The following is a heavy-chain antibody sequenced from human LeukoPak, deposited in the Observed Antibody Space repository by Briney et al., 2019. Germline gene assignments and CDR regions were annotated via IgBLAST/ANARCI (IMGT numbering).Heavy chain of an antibody. CDR2: ISNNGGTT. CDR3: VKDPAKNYYGSGSYYNGGIDY. Sequence: PGGSLRLSRSASGFTFSTYTMHWVRQAPGNGLEYVLGISNNGGTTYYADSVKGRFTTSRDNSKDTLYLQMSSLRAEDTAAYYCVKDPAKNYYGSGSYYNGGIDYWGQGTLVTVSS. J-gene: IGHJ4*02. V-gene: IGHV3-64D*06. D-gene: IGHD3-10*01. CDR1: GFTFSTYT.